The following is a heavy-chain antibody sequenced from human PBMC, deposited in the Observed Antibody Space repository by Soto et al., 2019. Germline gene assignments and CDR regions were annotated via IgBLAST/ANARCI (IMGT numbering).Heavy chain of an antibody. CDR1: GFTFSSYG. V-gene: IGHV3-30*18. Sequence: PGGSLRLSCAASGFTFSSYGMHWVRQAPGKGLEWVAVISYDGSNKYYADSVKGRFTISRDNSKNTLYLQMDSLRAEDTAVYSCAKDIDPNLQWLFYAADYWGQGTLVTVSS. CDR3: AKDIDPNLQWLFYAADY. J-gene: IGHJ4*02. D-gene: IGHD3-3*01. CDR2: ISYDGSNK.